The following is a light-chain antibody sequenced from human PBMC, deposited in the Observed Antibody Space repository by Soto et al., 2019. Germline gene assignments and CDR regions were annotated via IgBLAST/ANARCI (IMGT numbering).Light chain of an antibody. CDR3: QQYNQWPIP. CDR1: QSLYTN. CDR2: GAS. V-gene: IGKV3-15*01. J-gene: IGKJ5*01. Sequence: EIVVTQSPATQSVSPGERVTLSCRASQSLYTNLAWYQQKPGQAPRVLIYGASTRATGIPARFTGIGSGTEFTLTISSLQSEDFAVYYCQQYNQWPIPFGQGTRLEIK.